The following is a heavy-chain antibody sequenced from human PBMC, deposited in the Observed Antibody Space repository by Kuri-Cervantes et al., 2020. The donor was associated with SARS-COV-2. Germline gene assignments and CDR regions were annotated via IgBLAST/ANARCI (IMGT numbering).Heavy chain of an antibody. CDR2: INSDGSST. CDR1: GFTFRSYA. D-gene: IGHD2-8*01. Sequence: GGSLRLSCAGSGFTFRSYAMTWVRQAPGRGLEWVSRINSDGSSTSYADSVKGRFTISRDNAKNTLYLQMNSLRAEDTAVYYCARGCERRTNGVCYGQQPDYWGQGTLVTVSS. J-gene: IGHJ4*02. CDR3: ARGCERRTNGVCYGQQPDY. V-gene: IGHV3-74*01.